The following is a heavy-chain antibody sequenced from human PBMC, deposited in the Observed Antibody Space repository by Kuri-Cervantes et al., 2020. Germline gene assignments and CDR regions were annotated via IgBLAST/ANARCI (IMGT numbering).Heavy chain of an antibody. J-gene: IGHJ4*02. CDR1: GGTFSSYA. CDR2: MNPNSGNT. V-gene: IGHV1-8*02. D-gene: IGHD2-15*01. Sequence: ASVKVSCKASGGTFSSYAISWVRQATGQGLEWMGWMNPNSGNTGYAQKLQGRVTMTRNTSISTAYMELSSLRSEDTAVYYCAREYCSGGSCYYFDYWGQGTLVTVSS. CDR3: AREYCSGGSCYYFDY.